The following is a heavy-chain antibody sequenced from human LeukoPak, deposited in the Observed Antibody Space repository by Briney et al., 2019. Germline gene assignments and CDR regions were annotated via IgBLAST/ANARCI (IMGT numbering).Heavy chain of an antibody. CDR1: GYTFTSYG. Sequence: GASVTVSCKASGYTFTSYGISWVRQAPGQGLEWMGWISAYNGNTNYAQKLQGRVTMTTDTSTSTAYMELRSLRSDDTAVYYCARDRDAYGSGSPYDYWGQGTLVTVSS. CDR2: ISAYNGNT. J-gene: IGHJ4*02. V-gene: IGHV1-18*01. CDR3: ARDRDAYGSGSPYDY. D-gene: IGHD3-10*01.